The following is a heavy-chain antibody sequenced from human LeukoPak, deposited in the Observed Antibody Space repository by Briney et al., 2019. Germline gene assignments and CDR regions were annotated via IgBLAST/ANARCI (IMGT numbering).Heavy chain of an antibody. V-gene: IGHV4-34*01. CDR1: GGSFSGYY. Sequence: SETLSLTCAVYGGSFSGYYWSWIRQPPGKGLEWIGEINHSGSTNYNPSLKSRVTISVDTSKNQFSLKLSSVTAADTAVYYCARVFIAVAGTVDYWGQGTLVTVSS. D-gene: IGHD6-19*01. J-gene: IGHJ4*02. CDR2: INHSGST. CDR3: ARVFIAVAGTVDY.